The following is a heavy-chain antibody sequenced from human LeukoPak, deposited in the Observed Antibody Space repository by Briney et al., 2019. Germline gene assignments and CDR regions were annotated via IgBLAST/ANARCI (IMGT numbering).Heavy chain of an antibody. D-gene: IGHD3-22*01. J-gene: IGHJ3*02. CDR2: ISANNGNT. Sequence: ASVKVSCKASGYTFTNYGISWVRQAPGQGLEWMGWISANNGNTYYVQKFQGRVTMTTDTSTSTAYMELRSLRSDDTAVYYCARVTDYYDSSGYYPEAFDIWGQGTMVTVSS. V-gene: IGHV1-18*01. CDR1: GYTFTNYG. CDR3: ARVTDYYDSSGYYPEAFDI.